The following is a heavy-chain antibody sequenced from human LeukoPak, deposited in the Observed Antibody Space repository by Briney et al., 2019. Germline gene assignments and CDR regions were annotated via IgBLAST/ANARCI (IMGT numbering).Heavy chain of an antibody. D-gene: IGHD2-2*02. V-gene: IGHV3-23*01. CDR1: GFTFSSYA. Sequence: GGSLRLSCAASGFTFSSYAMSWVRQAPGKGLEWVSAISGSGGSTYYADSVKGRFTISRDNSKNTLYLQMNSLRAEDTAVYYCAKEGPGYCSSTSCYMEGSIDYWGQGTLVTVSS. CDR2: ISGSGGST. CDR3: AKEGPGYCSSTSCYMEGSIDY. J-gene: IGHJ4*02.